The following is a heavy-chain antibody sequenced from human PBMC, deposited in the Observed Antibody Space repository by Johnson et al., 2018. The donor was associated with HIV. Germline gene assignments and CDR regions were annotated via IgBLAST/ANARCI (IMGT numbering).Heavy chain of an antibody. CDR2: IWYDGSNK. J-gene: IGHJ3*02. CDR3: ARDRTITGNDPFDI. D-gene: IGHD1-20*01. V-gene: IGHV3-33*01. CDR1: GFTFSYYG. Sequence: QMHLVESGGGVVQPGKSLRLSCAASGFTFSYYGMHWVRQAPGKGLEWVAVIWYDGSNKYYADSVRGRFTISRDNAKNSLYLQMNSLRAEDTALYYCARDRTITGNDPFDIWGQGTMVTVSS.